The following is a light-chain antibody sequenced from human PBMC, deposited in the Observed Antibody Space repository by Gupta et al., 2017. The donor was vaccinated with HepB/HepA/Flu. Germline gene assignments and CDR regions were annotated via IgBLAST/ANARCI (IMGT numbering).Light chain of an antibody. J-gene: IGKJ4*02. V-gene: IGKV1-5*03. CDR2: KAS. CDR1: QSIGIS. Sequence: DVQLTQSPPTLSASVGDRVTSTCRASQSIGISLAWYQQKPAKAPNRLIYKASSLQSGGPSRFSGSGSGTEFTLTISSLQPDDFATYYCQQFNSYSLTFGGGTKVEI. CDR3: QQFNSYSLT.